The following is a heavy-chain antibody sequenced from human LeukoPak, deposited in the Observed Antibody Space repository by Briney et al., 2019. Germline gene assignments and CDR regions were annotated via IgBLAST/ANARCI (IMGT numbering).Heavy chain of an antibody. CDR2: INQGGSVK. CDR1: GFSFRDFW. D-gene: IGHD6-6*01. V-gene: IGHV3-7*01. CDR3: ARGGSSKFCLGY. Sequence: PGGSLRLSCAASGFSFRDFWMTWVRQAPGKGLEWVANINQGGSVKYYVDSVKGRFTISRDDAKSSLYVQMNSLRAEDTAVYYCARGGSSKFCLGYWGQGTLVTVSS. J-gene: IGHJ4*02.